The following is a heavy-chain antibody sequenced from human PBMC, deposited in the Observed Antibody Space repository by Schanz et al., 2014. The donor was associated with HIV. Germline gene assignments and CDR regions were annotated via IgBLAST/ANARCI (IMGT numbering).Heavy chain of an antibody. CDR2: ISRSGSTM. CDR1: GFRLSDYY. D-gene: IGHD4-17*01. CDR3: ARIYGGNPSYYGMDV. V-gene: IGHV3-11*04. Sequence: QVQLVESGGDLVKPGGSLRLSCAASGFRLSDYYMSWIRQAPGKGLEWVSYISRSGSTMYYAESVKGRFTISRDNAKNSLYLQMNSLRDEDTAVYYCARIYGGNPSYYGMDVWGQGTTVTVSS. J-gene: IGHJ6*02.